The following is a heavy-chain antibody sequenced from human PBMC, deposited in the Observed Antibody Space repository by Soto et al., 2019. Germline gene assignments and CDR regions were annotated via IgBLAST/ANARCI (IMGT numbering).Heavy chain of an antibody. D-gene: IGHD6-19*01. CDR3: AMIDYSSGSDY. Sequence: QVQLVQSGAEVKKPGSSVKVSCKASGGTFSSYPLSWVRQAPGQGLEWMGGIIPIFGTTKYAQKFQGRVTIIADESTSTVYMELSSLRSEDTAVYYCAMIDYSSGSDYWGQGTLVTVS. V-gene: IGHV1-69*01. J-gene: IGHJ4*02. CDR1: GGTFSSYP. CDR2: IIPIFGTT.